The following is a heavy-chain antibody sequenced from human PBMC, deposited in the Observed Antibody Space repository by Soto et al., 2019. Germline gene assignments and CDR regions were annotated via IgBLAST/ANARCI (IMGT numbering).Heavy chain of an antibody. J-gene: IGHJ6*02. D-gene: IGHD6-19*01. CDR1: GYTFTSYG. Sequence: QVQLVQSGAEVKKPGASVKVSCKASGYTFTSYGISWVRQAPGQGLEWMGWTSAYNGNTNYAQKLQGRVTMTTDTSASTAYMGLTSLRSDDTAVYYWAGRQWLVGGYYYGLDVWGQGTTVTVSS. CDR2: TSAYNGNT. CDR3: AGRQWLVGGYYYGLDV. V-gene: IGHV1-18*01.